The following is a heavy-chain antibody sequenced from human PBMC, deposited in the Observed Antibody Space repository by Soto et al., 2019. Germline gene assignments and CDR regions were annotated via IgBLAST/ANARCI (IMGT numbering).Heavy chain of an antibody. Sequence: PGESLKISCQGSGFNFPTSWIGWVRQTPGKGLEWIGIIHPSDSDITYMPTFEGRVIISADNSISTAYLQWTSLQASDPAKYFCARRHGYSYGYVDFWGQGTLVTSPQ. CDR3: ARRHGYSYGYVDF. J-gene: IGHJ4*03. CDR2: IHPSDSDI. CDR1: GFNFPTSW. V-gene: IGHV5-51*01. D-gene: IGHD5-18*01.